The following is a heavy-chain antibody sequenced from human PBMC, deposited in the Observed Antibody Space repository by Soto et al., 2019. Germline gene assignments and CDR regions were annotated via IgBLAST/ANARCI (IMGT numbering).Heavy chain of an antibody. CDR3: ARQITGTNGFDY. J-gene: IGHJ4*02. Sequence: QVQLQESGPGLVKPSGTLSLTWAVSSGSISTSNWWSWVRQPPGKGLEWIGEIYHSGSSNYNPSLKSRVTISVDKSENQSSLKLSSVTAADTAVYYCARQITGTNGFDYWGQGTLVTVSS. D-gene: IGHD1-7*01. CDR2: IYHSGSS. CDR1: SGSISTSNW. V-gene: IGHV4-4*02.